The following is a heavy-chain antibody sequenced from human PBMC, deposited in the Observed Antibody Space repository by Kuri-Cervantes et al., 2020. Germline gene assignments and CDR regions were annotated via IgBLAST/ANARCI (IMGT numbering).Heavy chain of an antibody. CDR3: ARDLDWAFDY. V-gene: IGHV3-13*01. D-gene: IGHD3-3*01. Sequence: ETLSLTCAASGFTFSSYDMHWVRQATGKGLEWVSSIGTAGDTYYSGSVKGRFTISRENAKNSLFLQMNSLRDEETAVYYCARDLDWAFDYWGQGTLVTVSS. CDR2: IGTAGDT. J-gene: IGHJ4*02. CDR1: GFTFSSYD.